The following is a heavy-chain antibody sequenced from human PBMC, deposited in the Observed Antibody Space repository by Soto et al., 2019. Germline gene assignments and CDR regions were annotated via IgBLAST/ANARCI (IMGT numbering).Heavy chain of an antibody. CDR2: ISWNSGSI. CDR1: GFTFDDYA. V-gene: IGHV3-9*01. CDR3: AKDANYDLWSGNNLNWFDP. D-gene: IGHD3-3*01. Sequence: PGGSLRLSCAASGFTFDDYAMHWVRQAPGKGLEWVSGISWNSGSIGYADSVKGRFTISRDNAKNSLYLQMNSLRAEDTALYYCAKDANYDLWSGNNLNWFDPWGQGTLVTVSS. J-gene: IGHJ5*02.